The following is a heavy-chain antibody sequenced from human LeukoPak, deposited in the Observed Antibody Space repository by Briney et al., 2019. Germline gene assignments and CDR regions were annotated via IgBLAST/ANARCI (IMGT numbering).Heavy chain of an antibody. Sequence: PGGSLRLSCSASGFTFSNYKMNWVRQAPGKGLEWVSSISSSSTYIYHADSVKGRFTVSRDNAKNALFLQMNSLRAEDTAVYYCARERLVVVCDAYYYYGMDVWGQGTTVTVSS. V-gene: IGHV3-21*01. CDR2: ISSSSTYI. CDR3: ARERLVVVCDAYYYYGMDV. J-gene: IGHJ6*02. CDR1: GFTFSNYK. D-gene: IGHD2-15*01.